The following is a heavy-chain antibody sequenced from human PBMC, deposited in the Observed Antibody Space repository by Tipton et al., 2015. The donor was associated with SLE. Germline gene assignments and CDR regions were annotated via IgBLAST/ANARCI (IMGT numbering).Heavy chain of an antibody. D-gene: IGHD4-17*01. CDR1: GGSISSSSYY. J-gene: IGHJ4*02. V-gene: IGHV4-39*01. Sequence: GLVKPSETLSLTCTVSGGSISSSSYYWGWIRQPPGKGLEWIGSIYYSGSTYYNPSLKSRVTISVDTSKNQFSLKLSSVTAADTAVYYCARLDYGDYYGDWGQGTLVTVPS. CDR2: IYYSGST. CDR3: ARLDYGDYYGD.